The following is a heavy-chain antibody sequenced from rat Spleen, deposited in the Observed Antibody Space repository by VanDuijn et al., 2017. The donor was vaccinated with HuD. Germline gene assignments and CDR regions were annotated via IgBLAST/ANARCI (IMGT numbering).Heavy chain of an antibody. CDR1: GFNFNDHW. V-gene: IGHV4-2*01. CDR3: VREELGVRD. Sequence: EVKLVESGGGLVQPGRSLKLSCVASGFNFNDHWMGWVRQAPGKGLEWIGEINKDSSTIKYAPSLKDKFIISRDNAQNTLCLQMTKLGSEDTAIYYCVREELGVRDWGQGVMVTVSS. D-gene: IGHD4-3*01. CDR2: INKDSSTI. J-gene: IGHJ2*01.